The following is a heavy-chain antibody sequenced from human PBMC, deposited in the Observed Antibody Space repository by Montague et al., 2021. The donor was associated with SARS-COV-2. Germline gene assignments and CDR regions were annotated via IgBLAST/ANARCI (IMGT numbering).Heavy chain of an antibody. CDR1: GGSISSYY. CDR2: IYYSGST. V-gene: IGHV4-59*13. J-gene: IGHJ4*02. D-gene: IGHD5-24*01. CDR3: ARGDVEMATIKSGGPFYHFDY. Sequence: SETLSLTCTVSGGSISSYYWSWIRQPPGKGLEWIGYIYYSGSTNYNPSLKSPVTISVDTSKNQFSLKLSSVTAADTAVYYCARGDVEMATIKSGGPFYHFDYWGQGTLVPVSS.